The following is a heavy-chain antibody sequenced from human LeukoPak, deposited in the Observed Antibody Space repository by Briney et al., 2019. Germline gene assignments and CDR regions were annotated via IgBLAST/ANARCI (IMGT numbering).Heavy chain of an antibody. D-gene: IGHD4-23*01. V-gene: IGHV1-69*13. CDR1: GGTFSSYA. Sequence: ASVKVSCKASGGTFSSYAISWVRQAPGQGLEWMGGIIPIFGTANYAQKFQGRVTITADESTSTAYMELSSLRSEDTAVYYCAIRYGGNSEYYFDYWGQGTLVTVSS. CDR3: AIRYGGNSEYYFDY. CDR2: IIPIFGTA. J-gene: IGHJ4*02.